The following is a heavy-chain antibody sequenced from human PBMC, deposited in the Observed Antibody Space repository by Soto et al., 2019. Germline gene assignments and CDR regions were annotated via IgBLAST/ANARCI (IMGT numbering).Heavy chain of an antibody. V-gene: IGHV4-39*01. J-gene: IGHJ6*02. Sequence: SETLSLTCSVSRASIGSSTYYWGWIRQPPGRGLEWIGSIYYSRNTGSTYYNPSLKSRVTVSVDTSKNQFSLKLSSVTAADPAVYFCARTRTVAYYYGMDVWGQGTTVT. D-gene: IGHD4-4*01. CDR2: IYYSRNTGST. CDR1: RASIGSSTYY. CDR3: ARTRTVAYYYGMDV.